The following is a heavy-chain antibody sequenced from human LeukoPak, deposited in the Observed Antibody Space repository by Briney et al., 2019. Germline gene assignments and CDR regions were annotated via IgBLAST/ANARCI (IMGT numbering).Heavy chain of an antibody. V-gene: IGHV4-59*01. CDR2: IYYSGST. D-gene: IGHD3-22*01. J-gene: IGHJ4*02. CDR3: ARARYYYDSSGPYYFDY. CDR1: GGSTSSYY. Sequence: SETLSLTCTVSGGSTSSYYWSWIRQPPGKGLEWIGYIYYSGSTNYNPSLKSRVTISVDTSKNQFSLKLSSVTAADTAVYYCARARYYYDSSGPYYFDYWGQGTLVTVSS.